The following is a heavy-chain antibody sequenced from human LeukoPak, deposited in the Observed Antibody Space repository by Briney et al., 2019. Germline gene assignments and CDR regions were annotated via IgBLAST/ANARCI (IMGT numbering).Heavy chain of an antibody. CDR1: GYTFTSYG. CDR3: ARVREDYGDYLNLAYFDY. CDR2: IIPIFGTA. Sequence: SVKVSCKASGYTFTSYGISWVRQAPGQGLEWMGGIIPIFGTANYAQKFQGRVTITADESTSTAYMELSSLRSEDTAVYYCARVREDYGDYLNLAYFDYWGQGTLVTVSS. D-gene: IGHD4-17*01. J-gene: IGHJ4*02. V-gene: IGHV1-69*13.